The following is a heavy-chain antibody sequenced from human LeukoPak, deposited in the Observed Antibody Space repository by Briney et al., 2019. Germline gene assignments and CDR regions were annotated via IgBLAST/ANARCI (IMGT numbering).Heavy chain of an antibody. CDR3: ARGALIEVVVVPAAMIPYYGMDV. V-gene: IGHV1-8*01. D-gene: IGHD2-2*01. J-gene: IGHJ6*02. CDR2: MNPNSGNT. CDR1: GYTFTSYD. Sequence: ASVKVSCKASGYTFTSYDINWVRQATGQGLEWMGWMNPNSGNTGYAQKFQGRVTMTRNTSISTAYMELSSLRSEDTAVYYCARGALIEVVVVPAAMIPYYGMDVWGQGTTVTVSS.